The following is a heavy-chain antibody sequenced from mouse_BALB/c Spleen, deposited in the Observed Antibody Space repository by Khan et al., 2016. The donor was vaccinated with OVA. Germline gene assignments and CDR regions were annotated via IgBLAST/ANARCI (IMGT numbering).Heavy chain of an antibody. CDR3: ARPHYFSYVMDN. CDR2: INTYTGEP. CDR1: GYTFTKSG. Sequence: QIQLVQSGPELKKPGETVKISCKASGYTFTKSGMNWVKQAPGKGLKWMGWINTYTGEPTYADDFKGRFAFSLETSASTAYLQINNLKNEDTATYFCARPHYFSYVMDNWGQGTSVTVSS. V-gene: IGHV9-3-1*01. J-gene: IGHJ4*01. D-gene: IGHD1-1*01.